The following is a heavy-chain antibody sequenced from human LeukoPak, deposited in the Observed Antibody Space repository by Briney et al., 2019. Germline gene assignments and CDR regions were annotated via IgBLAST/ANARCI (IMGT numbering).Heavy chain of an antibody. CDR2: ISSSSSYI. CDR1: GFTFSSYS. Sequence: GGSLRLSCAASGFTFSSYSMNWVRQAPGKGLEWVSSISSSSSYIYYADSVKGRFTISRDNAKNSLYLQMNSLRAEDTAVYYCAREGYCSSTSCQRDYYGMDAWGQGTTVTVSS. D-gene: IGHD2-2*01. CDR3: AREGYCSSTSCQRDYYGMDA. V-gene: IGHV3-21*01. J-gene: IGHJ6*02.